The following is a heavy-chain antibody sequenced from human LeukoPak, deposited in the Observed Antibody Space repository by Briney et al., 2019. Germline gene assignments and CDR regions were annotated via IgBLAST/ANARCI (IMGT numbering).Heavy chain of an antibody. CDR3: ARARADGYNQVDAFDI. Sequence: PSQTLSLTCTVSGGSVSSGSYYWSWIRQPPGKGLEWIGYIYYSGSTNYNPSLKSRVTISVDTSKNQFSLKLSSVTAADTAVYYCARARADGYNQVDAFDIWGQGTMVTVSS. V-gene: IGHV4-61*01. CDR1: GGSVSSGSYY. CDR2: IYYSGST. J-gene: IGHJ3*02. D-gene: IGHD5-24*01.